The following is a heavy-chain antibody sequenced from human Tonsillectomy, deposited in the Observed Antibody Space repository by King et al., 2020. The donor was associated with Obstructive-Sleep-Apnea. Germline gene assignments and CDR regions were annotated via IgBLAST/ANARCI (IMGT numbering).Heavy chain of an antibody. CDR3: ARFGYCSGGSCYAGNWVDP. CDR1: GYTFTDYY. V-gene: IGHV1-2*02. CDR2: INPHSGAT. Sequence: QLVQSGAEVKKPGASLRVSCKASGYTFTDYYLHWVRQAPGQGPEWMGWINPHSGATNYAQAFHGRITLTRDRSISTAYMELNSLTSDDTAVYYCARFGYCSGGSCYAGNWVDPWGQGTLVTVSS. D-gene: IGHD2-15*01. J-gene: IGHJ5*02.